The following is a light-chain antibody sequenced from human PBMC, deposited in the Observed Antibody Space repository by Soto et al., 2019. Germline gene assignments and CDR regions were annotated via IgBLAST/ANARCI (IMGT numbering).Light chain of an antibody. CDR1: QSVSST. J-gene: IGKJ5*01. CDR2: GAS. V-gene: IGKV3-15*01. Sequence: EIVMTQSPATLSVSPGERATLSCRASQSVSSTLAWYQQNPGQAPRLLIYGASTRATGIPARFSGSGSGTEVTLTSSSLQSEDVADYYSQQYNNWPPITFGQGTRLEIK. CDR3: QQYNNWPPIT.